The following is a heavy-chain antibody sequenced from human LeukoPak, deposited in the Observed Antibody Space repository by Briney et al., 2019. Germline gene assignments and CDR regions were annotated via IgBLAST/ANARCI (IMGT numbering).Heavy chain of an antibody. CDR3: AKDSSGWYSYFDY. Sequence: GGSLRLSCAASGFTFSSYGMSWVRQAPGKGLEWVSAISGSGGSTYYADSVKGRFTISRDNSKNTLSLQMNSLRAEDTALYYCAKDSSGWYSYFDYWGQGTLVTVSS. J-gene: IGHJ4*02. CDR1: GFTFSSYG. CDR2: ISGSGGST. D-gene: IGHD6-19*01. V-gene: IGHV3-23*01.